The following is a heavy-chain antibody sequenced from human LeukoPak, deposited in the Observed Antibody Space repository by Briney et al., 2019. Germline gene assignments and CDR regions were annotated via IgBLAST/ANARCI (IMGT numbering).Heavy chain of an antibody. J-gene: IGHJ4*02. Sequence: GGSRRLSCAASGFTVSSNYMSWVRQAPGKGLEWVSVIYSGGSTYYADSVKGRFTISRDNSKNTLYLQMNSLRAEDTAVYYCARAGDHGSGWSGDYFDYWGQGTLVTVSS. CDR3: ARAGDHGSGWSGDYFDY. D-gene: IGHD6-19*01. CDR2: IYSGGST. V-gene: IGHV3-66*01. CDR1: GFTVSSNY.